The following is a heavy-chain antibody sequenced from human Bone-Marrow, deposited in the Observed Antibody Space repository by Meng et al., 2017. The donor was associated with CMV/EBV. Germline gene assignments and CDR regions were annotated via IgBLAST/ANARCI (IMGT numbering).Heavy chain of an antibody. V-gene: IGHV3-23*01. D-gene: IGHD7-27*01. CDR3: AKSNWGYYFDY. J-gene: IGHJ4*02. CDR2: ISGSGGST. CDR1: GFTFSSYG. Sequence: GESLKISCAASGFTFSSYGMHWVRQAPGKGLEWVSAISGSGGSTYYADSVKGRFTISRDNSKNTLHLQMNSLRAEDTAVYYCAKSNWGYYFDYWGQGTLVTFSS.